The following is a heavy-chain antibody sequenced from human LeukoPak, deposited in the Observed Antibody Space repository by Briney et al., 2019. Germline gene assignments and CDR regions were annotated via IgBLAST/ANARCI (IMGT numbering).Heavy chain of an antibody. V-gene: IGHV1-2*04. J-gene: IGHJ4*02. CDR2: INHNSGGT. CDR1: GYTFTDHY. D-gene: IGHD2-8*01. CDR3: ARVAYCTKGVCVNFDY. Sequence: ASVKVSCKASGYTFTDHYIHWVRQAPGQGLEGMGWINHNSGGTKYARKFQGLVTMTRDTSIRTAYMELSRLISDDTAVYYCARVAYCTKGVCVNFDYWGQGTLVTVSS.